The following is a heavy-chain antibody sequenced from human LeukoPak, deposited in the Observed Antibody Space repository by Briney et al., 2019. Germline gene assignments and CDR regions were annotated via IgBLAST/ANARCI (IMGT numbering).Heavy chain of an antibody. J-gene: IGHJ4*02. Sequence: GGSLRLSCAASEFSVGSNYMTWVRQAPGKGLEWVSAISGSGGSTYYADSVKGRFTISRDNSKNTLYLQMNSLRAEDTAVYYCAKGFRVGATTDFDYWGQGTLVTVSS. D-gene: IGHD1-26*01. CDR3: AKGFRVGATTDFDY. CDR1: EFSVGSNY. V-gene: IGHV3-23*01. CDR2: ISGSGGST.